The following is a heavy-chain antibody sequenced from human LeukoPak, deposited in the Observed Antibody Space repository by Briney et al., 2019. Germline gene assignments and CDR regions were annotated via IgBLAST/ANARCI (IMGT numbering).Heavy chain of an antibody. Sequence: SETLSLTCTVSGGSISSYYWSWIRQPAGKGLEWIGRIYTSGSTNYNPSLKSRVTMSVDTSKDQFSLKLSSVTAADTAVYYCARDLPYTDAFDIWGQGTMVTVSS. CDR3: ARDLPYTDAFDI. J-gene: IGHJ3*02. CDR1: GGSISSYY. CDR2: IYTSGST. D-gene: IGHD2-2*02. V-gene: IGHV4-4*07.